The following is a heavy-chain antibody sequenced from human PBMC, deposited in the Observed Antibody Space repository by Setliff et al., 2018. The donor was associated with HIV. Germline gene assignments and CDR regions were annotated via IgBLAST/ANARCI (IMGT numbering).Heavy chain of an antibody. J-gene: IGHJ4*02. CDR3: ARDLGVSYRHYIKGNYFDN. CDR2: IGTNSGYT. Sequence: ASVKVSCKASDDTFTTYGINWVRQAPGQGLEYMGWIGTNSGYTNYAQKLQGRVSMTTDTSTSTVYMELTNLRSDDTAVYYCARDLGVSYRHYIKGNYFDNWGQGTLVTVSS. D-gene: IGHD3-16*02. CDR1: DDTFTTYG. V-gene: IGHV1-18*01.